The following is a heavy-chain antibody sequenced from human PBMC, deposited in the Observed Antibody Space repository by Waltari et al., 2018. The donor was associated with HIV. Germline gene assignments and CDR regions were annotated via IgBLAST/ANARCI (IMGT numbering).Heavy chain of an antibody. CDR2: ISYDGHNK. D-gene: IGHD3-10*01. CDR3: AKDLVTRGFFYFYGMHV. Sequence: QVQLEESGGGVVQSGRSLRLTCVASGFNFSTFGMHWVRQAPGKGLEGVAVISYDGHNKQYADSVKCRFTISRDNSNSTLFLQMSSLRPDDTAVYYCAKDLVTRGFFYFYGMHVWGQGTTVTVSS. CDR1: GFNFSTFG. J-gene: IGHJ6*02. V-gene: IGHV3-30*18.